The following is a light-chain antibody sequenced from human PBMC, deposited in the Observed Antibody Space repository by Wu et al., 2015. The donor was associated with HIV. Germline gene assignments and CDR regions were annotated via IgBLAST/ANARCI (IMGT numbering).Light chain of an antibody. J-gene: IGKJ1*01. V-gene: IGKV3-20*01. CDR2: GAS. CDR3: QQYYSYSWT. Sequence: EIVLTQSPATLSLSPGERATLSCRASQSVSSSYLAWYQQKPGQAPRLLIYGASSRATGIPDRFSGSGSGTDFTLTISSLHPDDFATYCCQQYYSYSWTFGQGTKVEIK. CDR1: QSVSSSY.